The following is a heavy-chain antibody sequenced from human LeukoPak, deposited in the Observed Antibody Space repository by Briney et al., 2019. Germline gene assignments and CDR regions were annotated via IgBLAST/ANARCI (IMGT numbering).Heavy chain of an antibody. J-gene: IGHJ5*02. Sequence: SETLSLTCTVSGGSVTSGTYFWTWLRQPPGKGLEWIGYIYYSGSTNYNPSLKSRVTISVDTSKNQFSLKLSSVTAADTAVYYCAGHSSSWANWFDPWGQGTLVTVSS. V-gene: IGHV4-61*01. D-gene: IGHD6-13*01. CDR1: GGSVTSGTYF. CDR2: IYYSGST. CDR3: AGHSSSWANWFDP.